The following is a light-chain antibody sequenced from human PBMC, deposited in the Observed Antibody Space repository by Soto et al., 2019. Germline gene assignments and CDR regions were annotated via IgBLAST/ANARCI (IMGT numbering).Light chain of an antibody. CDR2: GAS. CDR3: QHYHNRPPYT. J-gene: IGKJ2*01. V-gene: IGKV3-15*01. Sequence: EIAMPQSAATLYVSPGERATLSCRATQSVSSKLAWYHQKPCQAPRLLIYGASTRATGIPARFSGSVSGTEFTLTLSSLQSEDFAVYFCQHYHNRPPYTFGQGTKLEI. CDR1: QSVSSK.